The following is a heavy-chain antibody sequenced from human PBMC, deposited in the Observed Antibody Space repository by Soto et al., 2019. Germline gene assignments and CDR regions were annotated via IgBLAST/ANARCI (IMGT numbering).Heavy chain of an antibody. D-gene: IGHD3-22*01. CDR2: INHSGST. CDR3: AGTSYYDSSGSPDNYY. CDR1: GGSFSGYY. Sequence: SETLSLTCAVYGGSFSGYYWSWIRQPPGKGLEWIGEINHSGSTNYNPSLKSRVTISVDTSKNQFSLKLSSVTAADTAVYYCAGTSYYDSSGSPDNYYWAQGTLVTVSA. V-gene: IGHV4-34*01. J-gene: IGHJ4*01.